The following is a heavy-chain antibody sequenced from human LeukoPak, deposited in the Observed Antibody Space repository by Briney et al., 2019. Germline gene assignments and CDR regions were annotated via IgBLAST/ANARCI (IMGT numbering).Heavy chain of an antibody. V-gene: IGHV1-46*01. CDR1: GYTFTSYY. D-gene: IGHD1-26*01. CDR3: ARKNSGSQYGDYYFDY. Sequence: ASVKVSCKASGYTFTSYYIHWVRQAPGQGLEWMGIINPRGGSTSYAQKFQGRDTMTRDPSTSTVYMELSSLRSEDTAEYYCARKNSGSQYGDYYFDYWGQGTLVTVSS. J-gene: IGHJ4*02. CDR2: INPRGGST.